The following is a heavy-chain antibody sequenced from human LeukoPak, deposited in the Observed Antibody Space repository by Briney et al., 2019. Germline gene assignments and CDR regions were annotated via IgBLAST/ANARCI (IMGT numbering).Heavy chain of an antibody. Sequence: ASVKVSCKASGGTFSSYAISWVRQAPGQGLEWMGGIIPIFGTANYAQKFQGRVTITTDESTSTAYMELSSLRSEDTAVYYCARGRPSPYYYYYMDVWGKGTTVTVSS. CDR1: GGTFSSYA. J-gene: IGHJ6*03. CDR3: ARGRPSPYYYYYMDV. CDR2: IIPIFGTA. V-gene: IGHV1-69*05.